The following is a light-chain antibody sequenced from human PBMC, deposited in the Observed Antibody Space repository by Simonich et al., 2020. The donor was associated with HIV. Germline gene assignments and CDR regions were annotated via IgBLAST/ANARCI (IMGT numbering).Light chain of an antibody. CDR2: WAS. Sequence: DIVMTQSPDSLAVSLGERATLNCKSSQSVLSSSNNKNYLAWYQQKSGQPPKLLIYWASTRESGVPDRFSGSGSGTDFTLSISSLQAEDVAVYYCQQYYITPHTFGQGTKVEIK. V-gene: IGKV4-1*01. CDR1: QSVLSSSNNKNY. J-gene: IGKJ1*01. CDR3: QQYYITPHT.